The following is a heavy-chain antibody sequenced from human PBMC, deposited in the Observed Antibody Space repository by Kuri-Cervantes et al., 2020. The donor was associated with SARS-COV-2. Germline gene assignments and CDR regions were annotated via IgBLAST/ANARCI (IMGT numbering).Heavy chain of an antibody. Sequence: LSLTCAASGFTFSSYAMSWVRQAPGKGLEWVSAISGSGGSTYYADSVKGRFTISRDNSKNTLYLQMNSPRAEDTAVYYCAKDPEGYYYDSSGYYHYYYYGMDVWGQGTTVTVSS. CDR1: GFTFSSYA. D-gene: IGHD3-22*01. CDR3: AKDPEGYYYDSSGYYHYYYYGMDV. J-gene: IGHJ6*02. CDR2: ISGSGGST. V-gene: IGHV3-23*01.